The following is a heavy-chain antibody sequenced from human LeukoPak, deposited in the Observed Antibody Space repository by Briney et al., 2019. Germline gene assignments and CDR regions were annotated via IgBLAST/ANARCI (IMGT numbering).Heavy chain of an antibody. J-gene: IGHJ6*02. CDR1: GYTFATYS. CDR2: ISAHNGHT. V-gene: IGHV1-18*01. Sequence: ASVRVSFKASGYTFATYSISWVRQAPGQGLAWMGWISAHNGHTNYAQKVQGRVTMTTDTSTTTAYMELRSLRSDDTAIYYCARISASYYYYGMDVWGQGTTVTVSS. CDR3: ARISASYYYYGMDV.